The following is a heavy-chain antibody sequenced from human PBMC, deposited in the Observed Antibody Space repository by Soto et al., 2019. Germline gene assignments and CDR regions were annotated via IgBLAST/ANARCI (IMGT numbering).Heavy chain of an antibody. CDR1: GFAFSFYS. CDR3: AKDRGGFTNGWEFFDS. V-gene: IGHV3-23*01. Sequence: EVVLLESGGGLVQPGGSLSLSCEVSGFAFSFYSMSWVRQAPGKGLEWVASISGNGGTTYYAASGKGRFTFSRDNSKNTLYLQMNNLRGEDTAVYYCAKDRGGFTNGWEFFDSWGQGTLVTVSS. CDR2: ISGNGGTT. J-gene: IGHJ4*02. D-gene: IGHD3-10*01.